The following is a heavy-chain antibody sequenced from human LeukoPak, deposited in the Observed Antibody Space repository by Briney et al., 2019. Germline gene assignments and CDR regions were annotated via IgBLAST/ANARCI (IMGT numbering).Heavy chain of an antibody. D-gene: IGHD6-25*01. J-gene: IGHJ4*02. CDR2: IYYSGST. CDR1: GGSISSNDYY. Sequence: KPSETLSLTCTISGGSISSNDYYWGWIRQPPGKRLEWIGTIYYSGSTSYNPSLKGRVTMSVDTSKNQFSLKFSSVTAADTAMYYCARHHRSGYYEVDYWGQGTLVTVSS. V-gene: IGHV4-39*01. CDR3: ARHHRSGYYEVDY.